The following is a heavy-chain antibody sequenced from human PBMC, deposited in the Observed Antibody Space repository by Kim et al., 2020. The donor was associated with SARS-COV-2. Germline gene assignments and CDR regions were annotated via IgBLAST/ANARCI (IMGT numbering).Heavy chain of an antibody. CDR2: TYYRSKWYN. V-gene: IGHV6-1*01. D-gene: IGHD6-13*01. CDR3: ARDIRSIAAAVHYYYYGMDV. CDR1: GDSVSSNSAA. Sequence: SQTLSLTCAISGDSVSSNSAAWNWIRQSPSRGLEWLGRTYYRSKWYNDNAVSAKRRITINPDTSKNQFSLQLNSVTPEDTAVYYCARDIRSIAAAVHYYYYGMDVWGQGTTVTVSS. J-gene: IGHJ6*02.